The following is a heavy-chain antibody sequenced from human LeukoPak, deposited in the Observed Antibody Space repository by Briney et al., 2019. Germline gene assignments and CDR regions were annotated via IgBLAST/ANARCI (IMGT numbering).Heavy chain of an antibody. V-gene: IGHV3-23*01. Sequence: QSSETLSLTCTVSGGSIGSSAYSWGWIRQPPGKGLEWVSAISSTGGTAYYADSVKGRFTISRDNSKNTLYLQMNSLRAEDTAIYYCAKNGDRGAYCSGGSCYPYYYYNMDVWGKGTTVTISS. CDR1: GGSIGSSAYS. D-gene: IGHD2-15*01. CDR2: ISSTGGTA. J-gene: IGHJ6*03. CDR3: AKNGDRGAYCSGGSCYPYYYYNMDV.